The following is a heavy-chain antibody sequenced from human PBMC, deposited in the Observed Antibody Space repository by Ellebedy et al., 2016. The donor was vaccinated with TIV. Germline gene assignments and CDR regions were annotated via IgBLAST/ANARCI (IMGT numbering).Heavy chain of an antibody. CDR2: IYSGGST. CDR1: GFTVSSNY. CDR3: ARARNYYYGMDV. J-gene: IGHJ6*02. Sequence: GESLKISXAASGFTVSSNYMSWVRQAPGKGLEWASVIYSGGSTYYADSVKGRFTISRDNSKNTLYLQMNSLRAEDTAVYYCARARNYYYGMDVWGQGTTVTVSS. V-gene: IGHV3-53*05.